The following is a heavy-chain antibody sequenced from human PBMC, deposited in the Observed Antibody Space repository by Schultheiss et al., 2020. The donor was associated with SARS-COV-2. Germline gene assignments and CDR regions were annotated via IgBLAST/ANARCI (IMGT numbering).Heavy chain of an antibody. V-gene: IGHV4-61*08. Sequence: SETLSLTCTVSGGSISSGGYYWSWIRQHPGKGLEWIGYIYYTGSTNYSPSLKSRVTISVDTSKNQFSLKLSSVTAADTAVYYCARDYYDSSGAGGMDVWGQGTTVTVSS. CDR3: ARDYYDSSGAGGMDV. CDR2: IYYTGST. D-gene: IGHD3-22*01. CDR1: GGSISSGGYY. J-gene: IGHJ6*02.